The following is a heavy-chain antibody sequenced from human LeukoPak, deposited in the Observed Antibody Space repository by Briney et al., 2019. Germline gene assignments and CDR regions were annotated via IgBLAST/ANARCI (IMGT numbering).Heavy chain of an antibody. J-gene: IGHJ4*02. Sequence: PGGSLRLSCAASGVTFSDYYMTWIRQAPGKGLQWVSYISTSGETIYYADSVKGRFTISRDNARNSLYLQMNSLRAEDTAVYYCASRYNNNWFGAVDYWGQGTLVTVSS. CDR3: ASRYNNNWFGAVDY. CDR2: ISTSGETI. D-gene: IGHD3-10*01. CDR1: GVTFSDYY. V-gene: IGHV3-11*04.